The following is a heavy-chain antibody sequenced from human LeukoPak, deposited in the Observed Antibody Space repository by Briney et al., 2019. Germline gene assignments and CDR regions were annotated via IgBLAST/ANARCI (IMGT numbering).Heavy chain of an antibody. J-gene: IGHJ4*02. CDR1: GFTFSKYP. CDR3: ATLWDPVAGTTQPLL. D-gene: IGHD6-19*01. Sequence: QAGGSLRLSCAASGFTFSKYPMNWVRQAPGKGLEWVSYISGSGSTIYYGDSLEGRFTISRDNANNSLYLQINSLRVEDTAVYYCATLWDPVAGTTQPLLWGQGTLVTVSS. CDR2: ISGSGSTI. V-gene: IGHV3-48*03.